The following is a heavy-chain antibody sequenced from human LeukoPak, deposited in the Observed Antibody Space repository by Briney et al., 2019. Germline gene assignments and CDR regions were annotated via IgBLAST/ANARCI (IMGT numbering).Heavy chain of an antibody. CDR3: ARLDYGDYGFDY. Sequence: GGSLRLSCAASGFTVSSNYMSWVRQAPGQGLEWVSVIYSGGSTYYADSVKGRFTISRDNSKNTLYLQMNSLRAEDTAVYYCARLDYGDYGFDYWGQGTLVTVSS. CDR1: GFTVSSNY. D-gene: IGHD4-17*01. J-gene: IGHJ4*02. V-gene: IGHV3-66*01. CDR2: IYSGGST.